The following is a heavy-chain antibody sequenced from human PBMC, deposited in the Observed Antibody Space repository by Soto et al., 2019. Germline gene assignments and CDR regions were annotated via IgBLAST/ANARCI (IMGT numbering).Heavy chain of an antibody. CDR1: GFTVSSNY. Sequence: EVQLVESGGGLVQPGGSLRLSCAASGFTVSSNYMRWVRQAPGKGLEWVSVIYASGTTYYADSVKGRFTISRDSSKNTMYLQMNSLRAEDTALYYCAKSAGNYWFYPWGQGTLVTVSS. D-gene: IGHD1-1*01. V-gene: IGHV3-66*01. CDR2: IYASGTT. CDR3: AKSAGNYWFYP. J-gene: IGHJ5*02.